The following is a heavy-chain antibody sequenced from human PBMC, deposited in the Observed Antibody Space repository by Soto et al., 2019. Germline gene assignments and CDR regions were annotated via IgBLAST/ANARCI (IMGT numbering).Heavy chain of an antibody. CDR1: GIGFSSTW. CDR3: TTDRYRSSTTCPGAFDI. Sequence: PGGSLRLSCAASGIGFSSTWMTWVRQAPGKGLEWVGRIKSKTDGETRAYTAPVKGRFIISRDDSKNMLYLQMNSLKTEDTAVYYCTTDRYRSSTTCPGAFDIWGQGTMVTVSS. V-gene: IGHV3-15*01. J-gene: IGHJ3*02. CDR2: IKSKTDGETR. D-gene: IGHD2-2*01.